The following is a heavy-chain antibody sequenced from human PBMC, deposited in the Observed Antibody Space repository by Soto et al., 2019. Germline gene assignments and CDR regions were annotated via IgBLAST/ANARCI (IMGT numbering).Heavy chain of an antibody. V-gene: IGHV1-18*04. CDR2: ISTYNGNP. CDR3: AREGARSTGWYYYFDQ. Sequence: QVQLVQSGGEVKKPGASVKVSCKATGYTFITYSITWVRQAPGQGLEWMGWISTYNGNPKYAQNLQGRVTLTTDTAASTEYLEMRRLRWDDTAIYYCAREGARSTGWYYYFDQWGQGTLVTVSS. CDR1: GYTFITYS. D-gene: IGHD6-13*01. J-gene: IGHJ4*02.